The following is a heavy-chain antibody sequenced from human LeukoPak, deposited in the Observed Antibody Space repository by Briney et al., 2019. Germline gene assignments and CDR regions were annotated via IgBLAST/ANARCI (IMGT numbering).Heavy chain of an antibody. V-gene: IGHV1-2*02. CDR3: ARGPNGYNYPYYYYMDV. D-gene: IGHD5-24*01. CDR2: INPNSGGS. Sequence: ASVKVSCEASGYTFTGYYIHWVRQTPGQGLEWMGWINPNSGGSNYAQQFQGRVTMTRDTSISTAYMELSRLRSDDTAVYYCARGPNGYNYPYYYYMDVWGKGTTVTVSS. J-gene: IGHJ6*03. CDR1: GYTFTGYY.